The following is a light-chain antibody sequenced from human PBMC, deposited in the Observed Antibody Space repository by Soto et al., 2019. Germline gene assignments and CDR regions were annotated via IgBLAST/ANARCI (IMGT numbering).Light chain of an antibody. CDR1: QTVSTN. CDR3: RQYTNWPQN. CDR2: GAS. V-gene: IGKV3-15*01. Sequence: EIVMTQSQVTLSASPGERATLSCRASQTVSTNLAWYQQRPGQAPRLLIYGASTRVTGIPPRFSGSGSGTDFTLTISSLQSEDFAVYCCRQYTNWPQNFGQGTKLEIK. J-gene: IGKJ2*01.